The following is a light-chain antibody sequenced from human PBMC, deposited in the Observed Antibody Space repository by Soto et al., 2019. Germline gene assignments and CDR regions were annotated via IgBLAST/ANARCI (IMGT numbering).Light chain of an antibody. CDR2: QVS. V-gene: IGKV2-30*01. CDR3: VQGTHWPWT. Sequence: DVVMTQSPLSLSVTLGQPASISCRSSQGLVYSDGNTFLNWFHQRPGQSPRCLIYQVSNRDSGVPDRFSGSGSGTDYTLTISGVEAEDVGIYYCVQGTHWPWTFGQGTKVEIK. CDR1: QGLVYSDGNTF. J-gene: IGKJ1*01.